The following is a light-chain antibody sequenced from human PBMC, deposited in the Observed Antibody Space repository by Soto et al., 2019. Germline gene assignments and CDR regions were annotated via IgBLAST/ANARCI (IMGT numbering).Light chain of an antibody. CDR2: DPS. J-gene: IGKJ4*02. Sequence: EIVLTQSPDTLSLSPGERATLSCRASQSVSSNYLAWYQQKPGQAPRFLIYDPSSMATGIPDRFSGSGSGTDITLTMSRLEPQDFAVYYCQQNGSSPLTFGGGTKVKIK. CDR1: QSVSSNY. CDR3: QQNGSSPLT. V-gene: IGKV3-20*01.